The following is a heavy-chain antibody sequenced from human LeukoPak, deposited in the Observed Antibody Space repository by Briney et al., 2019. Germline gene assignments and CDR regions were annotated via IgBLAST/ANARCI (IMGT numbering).Heavy chain of an antibody. V-gene: IGHV3-53*01. J-gene: IGHJ4*02. D-gene: IGHD5-24*01. Sequence: PGGSLRLSCAASGFIVSSNYMNWVRQAPGKGLEWVSVIYTDGSTYYADSVKGRFTISRDISRNTVHLQMNSLRAGDTAVYYCARDPHGYNSYFDYWGQRTLVTVSS. CDR3: ARDPHGYNSYFDY. CDR1: GFIVSSNY. CDR2: IYTDGST.